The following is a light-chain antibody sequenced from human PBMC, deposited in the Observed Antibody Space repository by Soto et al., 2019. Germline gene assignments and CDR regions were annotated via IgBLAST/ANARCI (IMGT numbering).Light chain of an antibody. CDR3: QQYNSYPWK. J-gene: IGKJ1*01. V-gene: IGKV1-5*03. CDR2: KAY. Sequence: DIQMTQSPSTLSASVGDRVTITCRASQSISSWLAWYQQKPGKAPKLLIYKAYSLESGVPSRFSGSGSGTEFTLTISSLQPDDFATYYCQQYNSYPWKFGQGTKVEIK. CDR1: QSISSW.